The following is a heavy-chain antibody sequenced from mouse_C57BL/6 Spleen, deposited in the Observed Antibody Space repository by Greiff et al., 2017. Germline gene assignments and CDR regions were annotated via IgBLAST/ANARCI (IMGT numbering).Heavy chain of an antibody. Sequence: QVKLQQSGAELVKPGASVKMSCKASGYTFTSYWITWVKQRPGQGLEWIGDIYPGSGSTNYNEKFKSKATLTVDTSSSTAYMHLSSLTSEDSAVYYCAGGRDYAMDYWGQGTSVTVSS. CDR3: AGGRDYAMDY. V-gene: IGHV1-55*01. CDR2: IYPGSGST. J-gene: IGHJ4*01. D-gene: IGHD3-3*01. CDR1: GYTFTSYW.